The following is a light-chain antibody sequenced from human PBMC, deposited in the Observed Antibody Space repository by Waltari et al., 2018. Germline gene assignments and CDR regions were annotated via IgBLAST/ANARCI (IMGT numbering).Light chain of an antibody. CDR1: QSVGTS. CDR2: GAS. V-gene: IGKV3-20*01. CDR3: QHYVRLPAT. Sequence: EVVLTQSPRTLSLSPGERATLACRASQSVGTSLDWYQQKPGQAPRLLIYGASRRATGIPERFSGSGSGTDFSLTISRLEPEDFAVYYCQHYVRLPATFGQGTKVEI. J-gene: IGKJ1*01.